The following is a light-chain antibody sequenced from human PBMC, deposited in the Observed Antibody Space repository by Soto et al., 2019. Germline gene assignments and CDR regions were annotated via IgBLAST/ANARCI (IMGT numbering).Light chain of an antibody. J-gene: IGKJ5*01. CDR3: QQYGGYPIT. Sequence: EILMTQSPATLSVSPGERATLSCGASQSVHNFLAWYQQKPGQAPRLLIYGASNRAAGIPARFSGSGSGTDFSLTISRLEPEDFAVYYCQQYGGYPITFGQGTRLEIK. CDR1: QSVHNF. V-gene: IGKV3D-20*01. CDR2: GAS.